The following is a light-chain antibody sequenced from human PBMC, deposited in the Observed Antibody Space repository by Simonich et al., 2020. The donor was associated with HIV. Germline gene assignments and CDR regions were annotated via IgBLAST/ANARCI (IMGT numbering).Light chain of an antibody. J-gene: IGKJ3*01. V-gene: IGKV3-15*01. Sequence: EIVMTQSPATLSVSPGKRATLSCRSSQSVSSNLAWYQQKPGQAPRLLIYGASTRATGIPARFSGSGSGTEFTLTISSMQSEDFAVYYCQQYNNWPFTFGPGTKVDIK. CDR2: GAS. CDR1: QSVSSN. CDR3: QQYNNWPFT.